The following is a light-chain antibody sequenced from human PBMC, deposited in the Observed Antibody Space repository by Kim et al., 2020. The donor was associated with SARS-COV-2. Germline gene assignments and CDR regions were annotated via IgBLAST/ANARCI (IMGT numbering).Light chain of an antibody. Sequence: LAPRESATLSCRTSQSVTKKYFAWYQQKPGQAPRLLIYGISNRATGIPDRFSGSGSGTDFTLTISRLEPEDSAVYFCQQYDTSFFFGGGTKVDI. CDR1: QSVTKKY. V-gene: IGKV3-20*01. CDR2: GIS. J-gene: IGKJ4*01. CDR3: QQYDTSFF.